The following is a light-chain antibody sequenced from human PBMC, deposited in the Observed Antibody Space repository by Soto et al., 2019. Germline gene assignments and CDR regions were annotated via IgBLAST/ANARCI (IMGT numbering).Light chain of an antibody. V-gene: IGLV2-14*03. CDR3: SSYTSSSTVI. Sequence: QSALTQPASVSGSPGQSNTISCTGTSSDVGGYNYVSWYQHHPGKAPKLMIYDVSNRPSGVSNRFSGSKSGNTASLTISGLQAEDEADYYCSSYTSSSTVIFGGGTKLTVL. CDR2: DVS. J-gene: IGLJ2*01. CDR1: SSDVGGYNY.